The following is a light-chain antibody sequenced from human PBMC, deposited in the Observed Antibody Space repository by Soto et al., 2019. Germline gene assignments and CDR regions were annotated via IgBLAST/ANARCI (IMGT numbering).Light chain of an antibody. J-gene: IGLJ2*01. CDR3: QVWDSSSDHSGV. V-gene: IGLV3-21*02. Sequence: SSELTQPPSVTVAPGQTARIACGSTSIGIKGVYWYQQKPGQAPVLVVSDDSDRPSGIPERFSGSKSGNTATLTINRVEAGDEADYYCQVWDSSSDHSGVFGGGTKVTVL. CDR2: DDS. CDR1: SIGIKG.